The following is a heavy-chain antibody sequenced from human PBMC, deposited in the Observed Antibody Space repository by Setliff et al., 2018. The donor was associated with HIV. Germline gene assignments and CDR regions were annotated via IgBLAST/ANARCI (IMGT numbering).Heavy chain of an antibody. CDR2: VYSTGST. J-gene: IGHJ6*03. V-gene: IGHV4-59*11. CDR3: ASTSMGMTRKPIWYYHMDV. Sequence: SSETLSLTCTVSDGSIENLYWTWIRQPSGRGLEWIGYVYSTGSTKYNPSLKSRATMSDDTSKNQISLTLTSVSAADTAVYYCASTSMGMTRKPIWYYHMDVWGHGITVTVSS. D-gene: IGHD7-27*01. CDR1: DGSIENLY.